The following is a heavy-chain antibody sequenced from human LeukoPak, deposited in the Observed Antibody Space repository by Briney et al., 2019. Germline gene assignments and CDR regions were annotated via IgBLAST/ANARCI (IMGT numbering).Heavy chain of an antibody. CDR2: ISGSGEST. CDR3: ARQLGYCSDGSCYFDY. CDR1: GFTFSNYA. V-gene: IGHV3-23*01. D-gene: IGHD2-15*01. Sequence: GGSLRLSCAASGFTFSNYAMSWVRQAPGRGLEWFSAISGSGESTYYADSVKGRFTISRDNSKNTLHLQMNSLRAEDTAVYHCARQLGYCSDGSCYFDYWGQGTLVTVSS. J-gene: IGHJ4*02.